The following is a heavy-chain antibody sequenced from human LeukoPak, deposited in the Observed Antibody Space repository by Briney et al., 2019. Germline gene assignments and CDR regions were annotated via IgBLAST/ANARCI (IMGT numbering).Heavy chain of an antibody. CDR1: GYSMTSGYY. Sequence: PSETLSLTCTVSGYSMTSGYYWGWIRQSPGKGLEWIGSMFHSGSTYDNPSLKSRVTISVDTSKNQFSLKLSSVTAADTAVYYCARRITMVRGVNWFDPWGQGTLVTVSS. V-gene: IGHV4-38-2*02. CDR3: ARRITMVRGVNWFDP. D-gene: IGHD3-10*01. CDR2: MFHSGST. J-gene: IGHJ5*02.